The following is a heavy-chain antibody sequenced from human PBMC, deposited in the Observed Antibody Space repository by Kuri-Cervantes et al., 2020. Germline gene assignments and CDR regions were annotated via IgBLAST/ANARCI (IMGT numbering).Heavy chain of an antibody. CDR2: IGGRGGST. V-gene: IGHV3-23*01. CDR1: GFIFSDYA. CDR3: ATDRVYFES. Sequence: ETLSLTCAVSGFIFSDYAMTWVRQAPGKGLEWVSSIGGRGGSTYYANSVRGRFTISRENSKNTLFLQMNSLRVEDTAIYYCATDRVYFESWGQGTLVTVSS. J-gene: IGHJ4*02.